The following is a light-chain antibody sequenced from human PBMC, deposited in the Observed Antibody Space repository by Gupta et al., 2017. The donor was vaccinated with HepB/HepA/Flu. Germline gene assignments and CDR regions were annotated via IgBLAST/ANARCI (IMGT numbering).Light chain of an antibody. Sequence: PQSPATLSVSPGETITLSCRASHFVSVGVAWYAQRPGQAPRLLIYDASSRAADVPSRFTGAGFGTDFTLTITSLQSEDVGIYHCQQYDDWPRITFGPGTRVDI. CDR3: QQYDDWPRIT. CDR1: HFVSVG. J-gene: IGKJ3*01. V-gene: IGKV3-15*01. CDR2: DAS.